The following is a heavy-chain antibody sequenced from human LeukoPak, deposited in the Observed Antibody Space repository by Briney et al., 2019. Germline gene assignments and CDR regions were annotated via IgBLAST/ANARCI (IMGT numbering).Heavy chain of an antibody. Sequence: PGGSLRLSCAASAFTFSNHWMHWVRQAPGKGLVWVSDISSDGSRTFYADSVKGRFTISRDNSKNTLYLQMNSLRAEDTAVYYCAKDLSRSYYYDPDAFDIWGQGTMVTVSS. V-gene: IGHV3-74*01. CDR2: ISSDGSRT. J-gene: IGHJ3*02. CDR1: AFTFSNHW. CDR3: AKDLSRSYYYDPDAFDI. D-gene: IGHD3-22*01.